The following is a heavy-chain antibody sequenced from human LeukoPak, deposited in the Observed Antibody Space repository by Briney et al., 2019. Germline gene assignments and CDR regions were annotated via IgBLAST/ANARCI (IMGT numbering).Heavy chain of an antibody. CDR1: GYTFTSYD. V-gene: IGHV1-8*01. J-gene: IGHJ3*02. Sequence: ASVKVSCKASGYTFTSYDINWVRQATGQGVEWMGWMNPNSGNTGYAQKFQGRVTMTRNTSISTAYMELSSLRSEDTAVYYCARGFSSHDAFDIWGQGTMVTVSS. CDR3: ARGFSSHDAFDI. D-gene: IGHD2-2*01. CDR2: MNPNSGNT.